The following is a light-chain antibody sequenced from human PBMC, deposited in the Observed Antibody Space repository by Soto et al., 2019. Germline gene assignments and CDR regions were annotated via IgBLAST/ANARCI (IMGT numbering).Light chain of an antibody. CDR1: QSVSSSY. CDR3: QQYGNSPQT. J-gene: IGKJ1*01. V-gene: IGKV3-20*01. CDR2: AAS. Sequence: EIVLTQSPGTLSLSPGERAPLSCRASQSVSSSYLAWYQQTPGQAPRLLIYAASSRATGIPDRFSGSGSGTDFTLTISRLEPEDFAVYYCQQYGNSPQTFGQGTKVDI.